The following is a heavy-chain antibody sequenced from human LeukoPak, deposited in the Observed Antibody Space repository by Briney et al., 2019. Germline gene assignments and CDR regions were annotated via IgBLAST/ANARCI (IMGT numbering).Heavy chain of an antibody. D-gene: IGHD6-19*01. CDR2: VSNSGSYT. Sequence: PGGSLRLSCAASGFTFSDEYASWIRQAPGKGLEWVSYVSNSGSYTNYADSVKGRFTISRDNAKSSLYLQMNSVRAEDTAVYYCARSRGAGPGAHFDYWGQGTLVTVSS. CDR1: GFTFSDEY. V-gene: IGHV3-11*03. J-gene: IGHJ4*02. CDR3: ARSRGAGPGAHFDY.